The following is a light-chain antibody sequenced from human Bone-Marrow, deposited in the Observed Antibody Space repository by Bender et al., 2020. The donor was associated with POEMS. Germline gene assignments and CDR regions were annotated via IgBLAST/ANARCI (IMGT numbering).Light chain of an antibody. CDR1: ALPKKY. CDR3: FCRDRSDNHRV. Sequence: SYELTQPPSVSVSPGQTARITCSGDALPKKYAYWYQQKLGQAPVLVIYEDNKRRFGIAERFSGSSSGTMAALIISGAQVDDEPEYYFFCRDRSDNHRVFGGWTKLTVL. V-gene: IGLV3-10*01. J-gene: IGLJ3*02. CDR2: EDN.